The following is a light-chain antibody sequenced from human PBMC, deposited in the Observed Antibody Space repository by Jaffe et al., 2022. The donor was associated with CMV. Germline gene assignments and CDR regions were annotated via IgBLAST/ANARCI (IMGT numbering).Light chain of an antibody. Sequence: VVLTQSPGTLSLSPGGRATLSCRASQSVSNSYLAWYQQKPGQAPRLLIYGASSRATDIPDRFIGSGSGTDFTLTISRLEPEDFAVYYCQHYGSSPGYTFGQGTKLEIK. J-gene: IGKJ2*01. V-gene: IGKV3-20*01. CDR3: QHYGSSPGYT. CDR1: QSVSNSY. CDR2: GAS.